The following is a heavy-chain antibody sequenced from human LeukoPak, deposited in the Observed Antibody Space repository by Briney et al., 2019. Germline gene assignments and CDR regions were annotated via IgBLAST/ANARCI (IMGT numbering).Heavy chain of an antibody. CDR1: GFTFDDYA. CDR2: IKRDGSEK. CDR3: ARLGPASSGWPESFDY. V-gene: IGHV3-7*03. D-gene: IGHD6-19*01. Sequence: GGSLRLSCTGSGFTFDDYAMNWFRQAPGKGLEWVANIKRDGSEKYYVDSVKGRFTISRDNAKNSLDLQMNSLRVEDTAVYYCARLGPASSGWPESFDYWGQGTLVTVSS. J-gene: IGHJ4*02.